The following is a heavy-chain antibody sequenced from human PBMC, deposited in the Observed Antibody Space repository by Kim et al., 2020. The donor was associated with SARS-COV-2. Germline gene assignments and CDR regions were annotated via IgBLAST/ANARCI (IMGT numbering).Heavy chain of an antibody. D-gene: IGHD3-9*01. V-gene: IGHV1-18*04. Sequence: ASVKVSCKASGYTFTSYGISWVRQAPGQGLEWMGWISAYNGNTNYAQKLQGRVTMTTDTSTSTAYLELRSLRSDDTAVYYCAREYYDILTHYCYYGMDVWGPGATVSVSS. CDR3: AREYYDILTHYCYYGMDV. J-gene: IGHJ6*02. CDR2: ISAYNGNT. CDR1: GYTFTSYG.